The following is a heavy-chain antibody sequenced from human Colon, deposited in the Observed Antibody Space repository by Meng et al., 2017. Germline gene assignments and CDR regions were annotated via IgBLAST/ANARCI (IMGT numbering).Heavy chain of an antibody. V-gene: IGHV3-30*04. D-gene: IGHD3-10*01. CDR3: ARVGLLWFGESYYFDY. CDR2: ISYDGSNK. Sequence: GGSLRLSCAASGFTFSSYAMHRVRQAPGKGLEWVAVISYDGSNKYYADSVKGRFTISRDNSKNTLYLQMNSLRAEDTAVYYCARVGLLWFGESYYFDYWGQGTLVTVSS. J-gene: IGHJ4*02. CDR1: GFTFSSYA.